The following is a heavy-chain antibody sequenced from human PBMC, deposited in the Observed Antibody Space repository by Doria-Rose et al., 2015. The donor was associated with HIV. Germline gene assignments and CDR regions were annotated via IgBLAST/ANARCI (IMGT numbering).Heavy chain of an antibody. J-gene: IGHJ6*03. V-gene: IGHV3-23*04. Sequence: VQLVQSGGGLVQPGGSLRLSCAASGFTFSSYAMSWVRQAPGKGLEWGSAISGSGYSTYYADSVKGRFTISRDNSKNTLYLQMNSLRAEDTAVYYCAKQQYYYDSSGYYYMDVWGKGTTVTVSS. D-gene: IGHD3-22*01. CDR1: GFTFSSYA. CDR2: ISGSGYST. CDR3: AKQQYYYDSSGYYYMDV.